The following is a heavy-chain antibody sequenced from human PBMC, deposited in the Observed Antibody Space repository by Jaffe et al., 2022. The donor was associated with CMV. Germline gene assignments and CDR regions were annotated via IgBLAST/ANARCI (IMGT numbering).Heavy chain of an antibody. V-gene: IGHV1-46*01. CDR3: ARDFCSSTSCYHRTFDY. J-gene: IGHJ4*02. CDR2: INPSGGST. CDR1: GYTFTSYY. D-gene: IGHD2-2*01. Sequence: QVQLVQSGAEVKKPGASVKVSCKASGYTFTSYYMHWVRQAPGQGLEWMGIINPSGGSTSYAQKFQGRVTMTRDTSTSTVYMELSSLRSEDTAVYYCARDFCSSTSCYHRTFDYWGQGTLVTVSS.